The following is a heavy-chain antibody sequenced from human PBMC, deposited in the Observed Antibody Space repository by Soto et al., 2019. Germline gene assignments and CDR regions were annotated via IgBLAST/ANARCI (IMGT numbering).Heavy chain of an antibody. CDR1: GFTFTRYG. CDR3: AKDSPRVLYSTSSDRYDCYSGMDV. V-gene: IGHV3-30*18. Sequence: QVQLVESGGGVVQPGRSLRLSCAASGFTFTRYGMHWVRQAPGKGLEWVAVIVYDGSEKYYGDSVKGRFTISRDNSKNTLYLQMNSLSTDDTAVYYCAKDSPRVLYSTSSDRYDCYSGMDVWGQGTTVTVSS. CDR2: IVYDGSEK. J-gene: IGHJ6*02. D-gene: IGHD6-6*01.